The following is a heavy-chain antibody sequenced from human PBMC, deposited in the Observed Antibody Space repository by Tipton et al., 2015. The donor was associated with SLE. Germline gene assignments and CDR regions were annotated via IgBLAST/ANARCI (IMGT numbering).Heavy chain of an antibody. V-gene: IGHV4-61*02. CDR3: VKSVVVVSPRDYYYYMDV. CDR2: IYNSGIT. CDR1: GDSFSSGSSS. D-gene: IGHD2-15*01. J-gene: IGHJ6*03. Sequence: TLSLTCTVSGDSFSSGSSSWNWVRQPAGKGLEWIGLIYNSGITNYNPSLQSRVTLSVDISKNQFSLRLSSVTAADTGVDYCVKSVVVVSPRDYYYYMDVWGKGTTVTVSS.